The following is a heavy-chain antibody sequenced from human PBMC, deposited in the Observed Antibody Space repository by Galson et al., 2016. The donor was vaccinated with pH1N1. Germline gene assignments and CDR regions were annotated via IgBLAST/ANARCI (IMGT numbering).Heavy chain of an antibody. CDR3: ARGNGGYAHFDS. V-gene: IGHV3-48*01. CDR1: GFTFSSYN. J-gene: IGHJ4*02. CDR2: TSSGSTTI. Sequence: SLRLSCATSGFTFSSYNMNWVRQAPGKGLEWVAYTSSGSTTIYYADSVRGRFTISRDEAKKSLYLQMSSLRVEDTAVYFCARGNGGYAHFDSWGQGTMVAVPS. D-gene: IGHD5-12*01.